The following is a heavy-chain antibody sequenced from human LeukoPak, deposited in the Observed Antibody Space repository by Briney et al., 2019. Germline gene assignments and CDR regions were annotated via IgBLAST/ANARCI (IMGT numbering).Heavy chain of an antibody. J-gene: IGHJ4*02. D-gene: IGHD4-17*01. CDR2: IDPSDSYT. CDR1: GXSFTNYW. Sequence: GESLKISCKGSGXSFTNYWISWVRQMPGKGLEWMGRIDPSDSYTKYSPSFEGHVTISVDKSISTAFLQWSSLKASDSAMYYCATGASKVTTDFANYWGQGSQVAVSS. V-gene: IGHV5-10-1*01. CDR3: ATGASKVTTDFANY.